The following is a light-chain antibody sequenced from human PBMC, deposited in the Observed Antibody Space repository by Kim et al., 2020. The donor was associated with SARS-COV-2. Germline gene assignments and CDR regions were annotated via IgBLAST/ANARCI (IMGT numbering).Light chain of an antibody. J-gene: IGLJ3*02. Sequence: GQSVTISCTATAGDVGGYNYFSWYQQHPGRAPKLIIYEVSQRPSGVSDRFSGSKSGNTASLTVSGLQAEDEADYYCSSYGGCNNYVFGAGTKLTVL. V-gene: IGLV2-8*01. CDR3: SSYGGCNNYV. CDR2: EVS. CDR1: AGDVGGYNY.